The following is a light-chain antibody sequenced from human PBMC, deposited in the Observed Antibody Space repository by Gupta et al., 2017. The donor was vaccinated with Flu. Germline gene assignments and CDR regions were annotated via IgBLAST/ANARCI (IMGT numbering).Light chain of an antibody. CDR1: YIGSKS. V-gene: IGLV3-21*02. CDR3: QTWDNDIVF. J-gene: IGLJ2*01. Sequence: YVPTHAPSVSVAPGQTARISRGGNYIGSKSVPWYRQKPGQAPGLGGYEDNDRPSGIPARFSGSMSEAKGDLXIXRVEVGXGADYYCQTWDNDIVFFGGGTKVTVL. CDR2: EDN.